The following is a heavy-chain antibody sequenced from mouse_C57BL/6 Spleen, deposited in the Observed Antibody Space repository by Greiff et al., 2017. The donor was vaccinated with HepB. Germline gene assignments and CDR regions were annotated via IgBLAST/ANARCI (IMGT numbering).Heavy chain of an antibody. CDR2: ISSGSSTI. CDR1: GFTFSDYG. D-gene: IGHD2-10*01. CDR3: ARVISSYGNYYAMDY. Sequence: EVKLMESGGGLVKPGGSLKLSCAASGFTFSDYGMHWVRQAPEKGLEWVAYISSGSSTIYYADTVKGRFTISRDNAKNTLFLQMTSLRSEDTAMYYWARVISSYGNYYAMDYWGQGTSVTVSS. J-gene: IGHJ4*01. V-gene: IGHV5-17*01.